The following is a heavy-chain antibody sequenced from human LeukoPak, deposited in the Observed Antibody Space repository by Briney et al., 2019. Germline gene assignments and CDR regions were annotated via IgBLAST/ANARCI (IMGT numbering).Heavy chain of an antibody. CDR1: GGSISTITYY. CDR2: IYYSGST. J-gene: IGHJ4*02. Sequence: PSETLSLTCTVSGGSISTITYYWGWVRQSPEKGLEWLATIYYSGSTYYNPSLKSRVTISVDTSKNQFSLKLSSVTAADTAVYYCATILTRWAVAGVYWGQGTLVTVSS. CDR3: ATILTRWAVAGVY. V-gene: IGHV4-39*01. D-gene: IGHD6-19*01.